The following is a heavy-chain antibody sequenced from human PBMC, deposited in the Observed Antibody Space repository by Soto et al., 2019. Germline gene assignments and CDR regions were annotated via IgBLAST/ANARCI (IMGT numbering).Heavy chain of an antibody. Sequence: PSETLSLTCAVSGYSISSSNWWGWIRQPPGKGLEWIGYIYYSGTTYYNPSLKSRVTLSVDTSKNQFSLKLTSVTAVDTAVYYCARREIQGPNYEWGQGTLVTVSS. V-gene: IGHV4-28*01. D-gene: IGHD3-3*01. CDR2: IYYSGTT. CDR1: GYSISSSNW. J-gene: IGHJ4*02. CDR3: ARREIQGPNYE.